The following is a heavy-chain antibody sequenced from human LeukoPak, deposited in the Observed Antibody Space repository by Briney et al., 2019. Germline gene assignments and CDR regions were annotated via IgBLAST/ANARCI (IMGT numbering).Heavy chain of an antibody. V-gene: IGHV3-30-3*01. CDR2: ISYDGSNK. D-gene: IGHD5-18*01. CDR1: GFTFSSYA. J-gene: IGHJ4*02. Sequence: RGSLRLSCAASGFTFSSYAMHWVRQAPGKGLEWVAVISYDGSNKYYADSVKGRFTISRDNSKNTLYLQMNSLRAEDTAVYYCAREYSLAFDYWGQGTLVTVSS. CDR3: AREYSLAFDY.